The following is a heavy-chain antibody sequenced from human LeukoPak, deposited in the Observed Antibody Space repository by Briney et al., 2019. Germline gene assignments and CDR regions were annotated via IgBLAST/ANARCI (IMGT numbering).Heavy chain of an antibody. CDR2: IYYNGTT. J-gene: IGHJ4*02. Sequence: SETLSLTCTVSGGPIRYYYWSWIRQSPGKGLEWIGYIYYNGTTNYNPSLKSRVTISVDMSKNQFSLKMSSVTAADTAVYYCARKGGLFDYWGQGRLVTVSS. V-gene: IGHV4-59*01. CDR3: ARKGGLFDY. CDR1: GGPIRYYY. D-gene: IGHD2-15*01.